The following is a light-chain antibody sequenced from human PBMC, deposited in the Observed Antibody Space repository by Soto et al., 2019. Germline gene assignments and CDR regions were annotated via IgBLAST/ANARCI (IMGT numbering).Light chain of an antibody. V-gene: IGLV2-11*01. CDR1: SSDIGDYNY. CDR2: DVS. Sequence: QSVLTQPRSVSGSPGQSVTISCTGTSSDIGDYNYVSWYQQHPGKAPKLMIYDVSKWPSGVPYRFSGSKSGITASLTISGLLAEDEADYYCCSYAASYTLLFGGGTQLTVL. J-gene: IGLJ2*01. CDR3: CSYAASYTLL.